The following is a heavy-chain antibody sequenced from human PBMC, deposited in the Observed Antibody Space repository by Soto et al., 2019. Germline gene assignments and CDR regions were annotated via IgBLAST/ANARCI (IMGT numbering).Heavy chain of an antibody. CDR3: VRGGFEAEWLPYGMDV. D-gene: IGHD5-12*01. Sequence: QVRLQESGPGLVKPSQTLSLTCKVSGGSISSGGYFWTWIRQPPGKGLEWIGYIYNSGNTHYNPSLKSRVSISVDTSKNHFSLRLTSVTVADTAVYYCVRGGFEAEWLPYGMDVWGQGTTVTVSS. V-gene: IGHV4-30-4*08. CDR2: IYNSGNT. J-gene: IGHJ6*02. CDR1: GGSISSGGYF.